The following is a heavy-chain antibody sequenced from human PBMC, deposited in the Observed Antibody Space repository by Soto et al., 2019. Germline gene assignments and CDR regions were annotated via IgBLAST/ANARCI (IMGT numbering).Heavy chain of an antibody. CDR1: GFTFSSYS. V-gene: IGHV3-48*01. Sequence: GGSLRLSCAASGFTFSSYSMNWVRQAPGKGLEWVSYISSSSSTIYYADSVKGRFTISRDNAKNSLYLQMNSLRAEDTAVYYCARVGGGSCYSCSFDPWGQGTLVTVSS. CDR3: ARVGGGSCYSCSFDP. D-gene: IGHD2-15*01. CDR2: ISSSSSTI. J-gene: IGHJ5*02.